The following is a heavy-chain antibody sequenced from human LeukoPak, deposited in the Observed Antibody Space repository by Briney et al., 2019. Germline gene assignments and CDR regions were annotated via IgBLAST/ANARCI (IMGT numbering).Heavy chain of an antibody. CDR1: GFTFSDYY. Sequence: KPGGSLRLSCAASGFTFSDYYMSWIRQAPGKGLEWVSYISSSGSTIYYADSVKGRFTISRDNAKNSLYLQMNSLRGEDTALYYCARGGLIQRHAFDIWGQGTMVTVSS. CDR3: ARGGLIQRHAFDI. J-gene: IGHJ3*02. D-gene: IGHD1-1*01. V-gene: IGHV3-11*01. CDR2: ISSSGSTI.